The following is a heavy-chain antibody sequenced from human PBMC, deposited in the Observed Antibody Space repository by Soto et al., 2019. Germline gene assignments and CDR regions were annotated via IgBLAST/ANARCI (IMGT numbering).Heavy chain of an antibody. D-gene: IGHD4-17*01. CDR3: ALYRTTDNGDKFAY. CDR2: IYYSGST. J-gene: IGHJ4*02. CDR1: GGSISSYY. V-gene: IGHV4-59*08. Sequence: SETLSLTCTVSGGSISSYYWSWIRQPPGKGLEWIGYIYYSGSTNYNPSLKSRVTISVDTSKNQFSLKLSSVTAADTAVYYCALYRTTDNGDKFAYWGQGTLDTVSA.